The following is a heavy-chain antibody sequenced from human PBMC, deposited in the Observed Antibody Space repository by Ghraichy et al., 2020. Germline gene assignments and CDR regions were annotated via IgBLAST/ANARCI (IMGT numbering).Heavy chain of an antibody. CDR2: ITAGGDYT. D-gene: IGHD3-10*01. CDR3: AKEDASGHYYNFYNY. V-gene: IGHV3-30*18. CDR1: GFTFSTHG. J-gene: IGHJ4*02. Sequence: GGSLRLSCAASGFTFSTHGMHWVRQAPGKGLEWVAVITAGGDYTQYADSVKGRFTASRDNSNNMLYLQMNSLRDEDTAVYYCAKEDASGHYYNFYNYWGQGTLGTVSS.